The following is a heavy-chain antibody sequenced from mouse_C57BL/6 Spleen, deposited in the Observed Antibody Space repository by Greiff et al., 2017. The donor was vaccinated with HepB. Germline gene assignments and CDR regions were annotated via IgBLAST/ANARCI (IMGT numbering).Heavy chain of an antibody. CDR1: GYTFTDYN. CDR3: AGSLLQYYYAMDY. V-gene: IGHV1-18*01. Sequence: EVQLQQSGPELVKPGASVKIPCKASGYTFTDYNMDWVKQSHGKSLEWIGDINPNNGGTIYNQKFKGKATLTIDKSSSTADMELRSLTSEDTAVYYCAGSLLQYYYAMDYWGQGTSVTVSS. J-gene: IGHJ4*01. CDR2: INPNNGGT. D-gene: IGHD2-10*01.